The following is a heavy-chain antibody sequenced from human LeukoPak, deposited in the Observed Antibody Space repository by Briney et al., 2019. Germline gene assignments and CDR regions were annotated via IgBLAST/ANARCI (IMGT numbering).Heavy chain of an antibody. D-gene: IGHD3-10*01. CDR1: GGSISRYC. V-gene: IGHV4-59*01. J-gene: IGHJ3*02. Sequence: PSETLSLTCTVSGGSISRYCWSWIRQPPGKGLEWIGYIYYSGSTNYNPSLKSRVTISVDTSKNQFSLKLSSATAADTAVYYCARATALGVDAFDIWGQGTMVTVSS. CDR2: IYYSGST. CDR3: ARATALGVDAFDI.